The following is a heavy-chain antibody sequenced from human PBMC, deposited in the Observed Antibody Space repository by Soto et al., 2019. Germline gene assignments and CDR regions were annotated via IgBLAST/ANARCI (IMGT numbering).Heavy chain of an antibody. Sequence: GESLRISCKGSGYRFTSAWICWFRQMPVKVLEWGVIIYPGDSDTRYSPSFQGQVTISADKSISTAYLQWSSLTASDTAMYYCARRGCSSTSCPDYYHYYGMDVWGQGTTVTVSS. V-gene: IGHV5-51*01. J-gene: IGHJ6*02. CDR2: IYPGDSDT. CDR1: GYRFTSAW. CDR3: ARRGCSSTSCPDYYHYYGMDV. D-gene: IGHD2-2*01.